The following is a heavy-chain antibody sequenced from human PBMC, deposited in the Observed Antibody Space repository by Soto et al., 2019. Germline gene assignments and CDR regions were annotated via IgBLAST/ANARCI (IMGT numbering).Heavy chain of an antibody. V-gene: IGHV1-69*13. D-gene: IGHD6-19*01. J-gene: IGHJ6*02. CDR2: IIPIFGTA. CDR3: ARGQYNSGWGRHYYYYYAMDV. Sequence: SVKVSCKASGGTFGSYAISWVRQAPGQGLEWMGGIIPIFGTANYAQKFQGRVTITADESTSTAYMDLRSLRSDDTAVYYCARGQYNSGWGRHYYYYYAMDVWGQGTPVTVSS. CDR1: GGTFGSYA.